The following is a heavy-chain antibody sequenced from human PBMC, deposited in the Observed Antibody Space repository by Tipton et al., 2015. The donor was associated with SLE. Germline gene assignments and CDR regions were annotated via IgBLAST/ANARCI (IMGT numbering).Heavy chain of an antibody. CDR3: ARHGGIMVELRGWVDY. D-gene: IGHD1-7*01. CDR1: GYSISSGYY. V-gene: IGHV4-38-2*01. CDR2: IYHSGNT. J-gene: IGHJ4*02. Sequence: TLSLTCDVSGYSISSGYYWGWIRQSPGKGLEWFGSIYHSGNTYYNPSLKSRVIISVDSSKNQLSLKLNSVTAADTAVYYCARHGGIMVELRGWVDYWGQGTLVTVSS.